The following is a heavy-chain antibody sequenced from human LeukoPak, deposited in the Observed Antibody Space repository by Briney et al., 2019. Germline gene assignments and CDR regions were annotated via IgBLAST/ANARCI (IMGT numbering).Heavy chain of an antibody. D-gene: IGHD1-1*01. CDR2: LSASGSIT. V-gene: IGHV3-23*01. Sequence: GGSLRLSCAASGFIFSGSAMNWVRQAPGKGLEWVSTLSASGSITYYADSVKGRFTISRDDSKNMLYLQMSSLRVDDTAVYYCAYLGLSSDWNDVPGPQIDHWGQGMLVSVSS. J-gene: IGHJ4*02. CDR3: AYLGLSSDWNDVPGPQIDH. CDR1: GFIFSGSA.